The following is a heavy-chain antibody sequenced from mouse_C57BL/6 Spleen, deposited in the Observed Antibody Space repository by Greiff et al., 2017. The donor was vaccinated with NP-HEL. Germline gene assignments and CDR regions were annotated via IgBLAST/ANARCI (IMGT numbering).Heavy chain of an antibody. D-gene: IGHD2-5*01. Sequence: QVQLKESGAELVRPGTSVKVSCKASGYAFTNYLIEWVKQRPGQGLEWIGVINPGSGGTNYNEKFKGKATLTADKSSSTAYMQLSSLTSEDSAVYFCARKLNYSNYGGAMDYWGQGTSVTVSS. CDR2: INPGSGGT. CDR1: GYAFTNYL. CDR3: ARKLNYSNYGGAMDY. V-gene: IGHV1-54*01. J-gene: IGHJ4*01.